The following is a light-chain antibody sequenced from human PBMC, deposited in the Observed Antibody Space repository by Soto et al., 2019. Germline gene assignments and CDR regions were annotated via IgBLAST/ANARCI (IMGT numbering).Light chain of an antibody. V-gene: IGKV3-11*01. J-gene: IGKJ1*01. Sequence: EIVLTHSPATLSFSPVERATLSCRASQSVSSYLAWYQQKPGQAPRLLIYDASNRATGIPARFSGSGSGTDFTLTISSLEPEDFAVYYCQQRSNWPPTFGQGTKVDI. CDR3: QQRSNWPPT. CDR1: QSVSSY. CDR2: DAS.